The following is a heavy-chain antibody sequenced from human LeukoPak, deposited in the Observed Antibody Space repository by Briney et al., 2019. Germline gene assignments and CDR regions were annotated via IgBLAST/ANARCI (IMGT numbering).Heavy chain of an antibody. CDR3: ARDRVYCGGDCYSYDAFDI. CDR2: TYYRSKWYN. J-gene: IGHJ3*02. V-gene: IGHV6-1*01. Sequence: SQTLSLTCAISGDSVSSNSAAWNWIRQSPSRGLEWLGRTYYRSKWYNDYAVSVKSRITINPDTSKNQFSLQLNSVTPEDTAVYYCARDRVYCGGDCYSYDAFDIWGQGTMVTVSS. CDR1: GDSVSSNSAA. D-gene: IGHD2-21*02.